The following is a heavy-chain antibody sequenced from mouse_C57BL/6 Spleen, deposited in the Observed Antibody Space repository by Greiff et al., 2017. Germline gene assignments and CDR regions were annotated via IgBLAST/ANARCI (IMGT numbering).Heavy chain of an antibody. V-gene: IGHV1-26*01. CDR2: INPNNGGT. D-gene: IGHD2-4*01. J-gene: IGHJ3*01. CDR1: GYTFTDYY. Sequence: EVKLVESGPELVKPGASVKISCKASGYTFTDYYMNWVKQSHGKSLEWIGDINPNNGGTSYNQKFKGKATLTVDKSSSTAYMELRSLTSEDSAVYYCSRFDYDEFAYWGQGTLVTVAA. CDR3: SRFDYDEFAY.